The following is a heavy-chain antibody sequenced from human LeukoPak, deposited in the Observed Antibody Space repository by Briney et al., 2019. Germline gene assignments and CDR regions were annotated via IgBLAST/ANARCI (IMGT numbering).Heavy chain of an antibody. Sequence: ETLSVTCTVSGCSISSYYWSWIRQPPGKGLEWIGYIYYSGSTKYNTSCKSRVTISVDASKTQFSLKLNSVTAADTAVYYCARGSRELYYFDYWGQRTMAADSS. J-gene: IGHJ4*02. D-gene: IGHD1-7*01. CDR2: IYYSGST. V-gene: IGHV4-59*01. CDR3: ARGSRELYYFDY. CDR1: GCSISSYY.